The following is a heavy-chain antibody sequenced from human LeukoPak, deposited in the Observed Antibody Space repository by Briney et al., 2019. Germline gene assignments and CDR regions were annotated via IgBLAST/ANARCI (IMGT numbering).Heavy chain of an antibody. V-gene: IGHV3-30*19. CDR3: AREAGIVGATFDY. J-gene: IGHJ4*02. CDR2: ISYDGSNK. Sequence: GGSLRLSCAASGFTFSSYGMHWVRQAPGKGLEWVAVISYDGSNKYYADSVKGRFTTSRDNSKNTLYLQMNSLRAEDTAVYYCAREAGIVGATFDYWGQGTLVTVSS. D-gene: IGHD1-26*01. CDR1: GFTFSSYG.